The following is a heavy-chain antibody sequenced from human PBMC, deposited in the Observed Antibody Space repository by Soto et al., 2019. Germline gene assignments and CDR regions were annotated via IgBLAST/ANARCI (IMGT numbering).Heavy chain of an antibody. CDR1: GFMFSTYA. V-gene: IGHV3-30-3*01. CDR2: ISYDGNDI. Sequence: QVQLVESGGGVVQPGRSLRLSCAASGFMFSTYAMHWVRQAPGKGLEWVAVISYDGNDIYYGDSVKGRFTISRDNSRNTVDPEMNSLKPDETAVFYCGRDQGRTVHRGEWFHPWGQGTLVTVSS. J-gene: IGHJ5*02. CDR3: GRDQGRTVHRGEWFHP. D-gene: IGHD6-19*01.